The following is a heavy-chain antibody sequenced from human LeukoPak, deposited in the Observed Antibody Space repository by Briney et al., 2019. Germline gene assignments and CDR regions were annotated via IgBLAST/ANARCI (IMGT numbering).Heavy chain of an antibody. Sequence: SQTLSLTCTVSGGSISSGGYYWSWIRQHPGKGLEWIGYIYYSGSTYYNPSLKSRVTISVDTSKNQFSLKLSSVTAADTAVYYCASTRRGDYGDLDYFDYWGQGTLVTVSS. D-gene: IGHD4-17*01. J-gene: IGHJ4*02. CDR1: GGSISSGGYY. CDR3: ASTRRGDYGDLDYFDY. CDR2: IYYSGST. V-gene: IGHV4-31*03.